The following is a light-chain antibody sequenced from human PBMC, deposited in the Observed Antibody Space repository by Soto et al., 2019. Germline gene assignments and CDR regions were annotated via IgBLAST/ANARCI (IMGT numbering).Light chain of an antibody. V-gene: IGLV2-14*01. CDR2: EVT. J-gene: IGLJ3*02. CDR1: SSDVGGYSY. Sequence: QSVLTQPASVSGSPGQSITISCTGTSSDVGGYSYVSWYQQHPGKAPKLIIYEVTNRPSGVSLRFTASKSGNTASLTISGLQTEDEADYHCSSYTSAGTLVFGGGTQLTVL. CDR3: SSYTSAGTLV.